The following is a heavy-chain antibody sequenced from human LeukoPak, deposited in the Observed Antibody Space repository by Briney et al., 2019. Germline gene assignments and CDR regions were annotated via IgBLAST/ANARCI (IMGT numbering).Heavy chain of an antibody. Sequence: GGSLRLSCAASGFTFSSYAMSWVRQAPGKGLEWVSAISGSGGSTYYADSVKGWFTISRDNSKNTLYLQMNSLRAKDTAVYYCAKAQLVRDYYYYYMDVWGKGTTVTVSS. D-gene: IGHD6-6*01. CDR2: ISGSGGST. V-gene: IGHV3-23*01. CDR1: GFTFSSYA. J-gene: IGHJ6*03. CDR3: AKAQLVRDYYYYYMDV.